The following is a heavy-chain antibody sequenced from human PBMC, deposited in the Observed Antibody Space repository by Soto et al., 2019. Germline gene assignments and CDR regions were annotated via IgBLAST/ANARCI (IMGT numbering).Heavy chain of an antibody. CDR3: GKPYYYGSGSHPFDY. CDR1: GFTFDDYA. D-gene: IGHD3-10*01. J-gene: IGHJ4*02. Sequence: EVQLVESGGGLVQPGRSLRLSCAASGFTFDDYAMHWVRQAPGKGLEWVSGISWNSGTIGYADSVKGRFTISRDNAKNSLYLQMNSLRAEDTAFYYCGKPYYYGSGSHPFDYWGQGTLVTVSS. V-gene: IGHV3-9*01. CDR2: ISWNSGTI.